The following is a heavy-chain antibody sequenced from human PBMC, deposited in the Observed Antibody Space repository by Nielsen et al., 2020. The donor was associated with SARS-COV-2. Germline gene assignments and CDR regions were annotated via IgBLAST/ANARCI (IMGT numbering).Heavy chain of an antibody. D-gene: IGHD4-23*01. CDR2: INPNSGGT. CDR3: AGAFYGGNSANFDY. J-gene: IGHJ4*02. CDR1: GYTFTGYY. Sequence: ASVKVSCKASGYTFTGYYMHWVRQAPGQGLEWMGRINPNSGGTNYAQKFQGRVTMTRDTSISTAYMELSRLRSDDTAVYYCAGAFYGGNSANFDYWGQGTLVTVSS. V-gene: IGHV1-2*06.